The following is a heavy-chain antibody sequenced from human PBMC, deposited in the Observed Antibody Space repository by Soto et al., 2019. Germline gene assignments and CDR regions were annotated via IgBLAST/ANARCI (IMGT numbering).Heavy chain of an antibody. D-gene: IGHD6-13*01. CDR3: ARVVTGSSSWYEGYYYYGMDV. Sequence: PSETLSLTCTVSGGSISSYYWSWIRQPPGKGLEWIGYIYYSGSTNYNPSLKSRVTISVDTSKNQFSLKLSSVTAADTAVYYCARVVTGSSSWYEGYYYYGMDVWGQGTTVTVSS. CDR2: IYYSGST. J-gene: IGHJ6*02. CDR1: GGSISSYY. V-gene: IGHV4-59*01.